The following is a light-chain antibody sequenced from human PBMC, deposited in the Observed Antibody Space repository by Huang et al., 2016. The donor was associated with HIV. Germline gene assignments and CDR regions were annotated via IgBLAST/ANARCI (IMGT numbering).Light chain of an antibody. CDR3: QQYYSSPFT. CDR1: QTILHDSDSRNY. Sequence: DIVMTQSPDPLAVSLGERATINCKSSQTILHDSDSRNYLAWYQQKPGQPPKLLIHWASSRKSGVPDRFIGSGSGTDFTLTISSLQAEDVAVYYCQQYYSSPFTFGPGTNVDI. V-gene: IGKV4-1*01. J-gene: IGKJ3*01. CDR2: WAS.